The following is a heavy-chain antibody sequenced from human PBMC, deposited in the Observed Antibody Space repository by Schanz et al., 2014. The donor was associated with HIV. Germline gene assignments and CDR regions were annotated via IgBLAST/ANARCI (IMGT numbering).Heavy chain of an antibody. Sequence: QVQLVESGGGVVQPGRSLRLSCAASGITFSTSGMHWVRQAPGKGLEWVQVIRNDGSKKYYADSVKGRFTISRDNSKNTLYLQMNSLRAEDTAVYYCAKEGYGEGYYGMDVWGQGTTVTVSS. CDR2: IRNDGSKK. CDR1: GITFSTSG. V-gene: IGHV3-33*06. J-gene: IGHJ6*02. D-gene: IGHD4-17*01. CDR3: AKEGYGEGYYGMDV.